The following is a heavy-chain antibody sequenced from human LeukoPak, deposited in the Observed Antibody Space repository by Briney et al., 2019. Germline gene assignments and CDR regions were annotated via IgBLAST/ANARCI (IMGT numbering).Heavy chain of an antibody. V-gene: IGHV4-4*07. CDR2: IYASGSA. CDR1: DGSISSYY. J-gene: IGHJ4*02. D-gene: IGHD1-7*01. CDR3: ARGGTGSTGFDY. Sequence: PSETLSLTCTVSDGSISSYYWTWIRQPAGKGLEWIGRIYASGSANYNPSLQSRVTMSVDTSKNQFSLKLSSVTAADTGVYYCARGGTGSTGFDYWGQGTLVTVSS.